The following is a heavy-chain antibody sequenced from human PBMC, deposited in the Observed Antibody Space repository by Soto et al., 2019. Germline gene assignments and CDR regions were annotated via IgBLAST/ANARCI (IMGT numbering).Heavy chain of an antibody. J-gene: IGHJ5*02. Sequence: PSETLSLTCTVSGGSISSGGYYWSWIRQHPGKGLEWIGYIYYSGSTYYNPSLKSRVTISVDTSKNQFSLKLSSVTVADTAVYYCARGSYYDSSGYYGPWGQGTLVTVSS. V-gene: IGHV4-31*03. CDR1: GGSISSGGYY. D-gene: IGHD3-22*01. CDR3: ARGSYYDSSGYYGP. CDR2: IYYSGST.